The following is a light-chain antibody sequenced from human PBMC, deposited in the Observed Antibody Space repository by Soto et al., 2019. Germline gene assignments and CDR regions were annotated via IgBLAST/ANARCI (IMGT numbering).Light chain of an antibody. Sequence: DIQMTQSPSTLSASVGDRVTITCRASESISSWLAWYQQKPGKAPKLLIYKASSLESGVPSRFSGSGSGTEFTLTISSLQPDDFATYYCQQHNSYSTFGQVAMVDIK. J-gene: IGKJ1*01. CDR2: KAS. V-gene: IGKV1-5*03. CDR3: QQHNSYST. CDR1: ESISSW.